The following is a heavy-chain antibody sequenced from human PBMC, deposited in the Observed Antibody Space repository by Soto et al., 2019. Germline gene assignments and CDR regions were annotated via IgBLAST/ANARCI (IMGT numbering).Heavy chain of an antibody. V-gene: IGHV3-7*02. CDR2: IKEDGSEK. CDR3: ASPKIAFYNWFDP. D-gene: IGHD3-3*02. J-gene: IGHJ5*02. Sequence: GGSLRLSCAASGFTFSNYWMSWVRQAPGKGLEWVANIKEDGSEKYYVDSVKGRFTIFRDNAKNSLYLQMNSLTAADTAVYYCASPKIAFYNWFDPWGQGTLVTVSS. CDR1: GFTFSNYW.